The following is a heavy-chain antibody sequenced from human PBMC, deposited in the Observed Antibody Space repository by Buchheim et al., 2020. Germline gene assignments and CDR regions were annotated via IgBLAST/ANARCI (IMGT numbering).Heavy chain of an antibody. Sequence: QVQLQESGPGLVEPSGTLSLTCAVSGVSISSSNWWSWVRQPPGEGLEWIGEMHLVGTTTSNPPLGGRVPLSVDKSKNPFSLKLTSVTAADTAVYYCVRYPYGIIPPGIDYWGQGTL. V-gene: IGHV4-4*02. CDR3: VRYPYGIIPPGIDY. D-gene: IGHD1-1*01. CDR2: MHLVGTT. CDR1: GVSISSSNW. J-gene: IGHJ4*02.